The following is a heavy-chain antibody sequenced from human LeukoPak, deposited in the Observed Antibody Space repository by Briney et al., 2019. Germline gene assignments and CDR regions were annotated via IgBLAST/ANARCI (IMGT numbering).Heavy chain of an antibody. CDR2: ISYDGSNK. CDR1: GFTFSSYA. J-gene: IGHJ4*02. D-gene: IGHD4-23*01. Sequence: GRSLRLSCAASGFTFSSYAMHWVRQAPGKGLDWEAVISYDGSNKYYADSVKGRFTLSRDNAKNTLYLQMDSLRAEDTALYYCARATTVVTPGDYWGQGSLVTVSS. CDR3: ARATTVVTPGDY. V-gene: IGHV3-30*01.